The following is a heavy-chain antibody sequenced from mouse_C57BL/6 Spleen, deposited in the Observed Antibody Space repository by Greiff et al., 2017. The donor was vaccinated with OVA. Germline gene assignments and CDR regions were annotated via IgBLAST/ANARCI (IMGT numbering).Heavy chain of an antibody. CDR2: IYPGDGDT. V-gene: IGHV1-80*01. CDR3: AISNYLYWYFDV. CDR1: GYAFSSYW. Sequence: QVQLQQSGAELVKPGASVKISCKASGYAFSSYWMNWVKQRPGKGLEWIGQIYPGDGDTNYNGKFKGKATLTADKSSSTAYMQLSSLTSEDSAVYFCAISNYLYWYFDVWGTGTTVTVSS. D-gene: IGHD2-5*01. J-gene: IGHJ1*03.